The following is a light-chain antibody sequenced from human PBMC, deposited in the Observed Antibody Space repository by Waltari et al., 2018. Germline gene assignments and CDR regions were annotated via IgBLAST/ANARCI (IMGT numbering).Light chain of an antibody. Sequence: QSVLTQPPSASGTPGQRVTISCSGSSSTIGSNYVYWYTHLPGTAPKLLIYRNDRRPSGVPDRFSGSKSGTSASLAISELRSEDEADYYCVAWDDSLSATVFGGGTKLTVL. CDR3: VAWDDSLSATV. J-gene: IGLJ3*02. V-gene: IGLV1-47*01. CDR2: RND. CDR1: SSTIGSNY.